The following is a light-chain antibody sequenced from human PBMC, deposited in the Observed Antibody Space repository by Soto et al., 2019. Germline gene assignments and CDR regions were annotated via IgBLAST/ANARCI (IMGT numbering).Light chain of an antibody. CDR3: VSFTASTTYV. CDR1: SSDVGGSNF. CDR2: DVA. Sequence: QSALTQPASVSASPGQSITISCTGTSSDVGGSNFVSWYQQHPGKPPKLIIYDVATRPSGVSNRFSGSKSGITASLIISRLQTEDEADYYCVSFTASTTYVFGSGTKLTVL. V-gene: IGLV2-14*03. J-gene: IGLJ1*01.